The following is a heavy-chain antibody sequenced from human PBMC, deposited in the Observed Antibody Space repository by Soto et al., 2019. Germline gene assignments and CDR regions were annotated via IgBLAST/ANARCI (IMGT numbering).Heavy chain of an antibody. CDR2: ISSSSSTI. J-gene: IGHJ3*02. V-gene: IGHV3-48*01. Sequence: MSWVRQAPGKGLEWVSYISSSSSTIYYADSVKGRFTISRDNAKNSLYLQMNSLRAEDTAVYYCARDERYCSGGSCVDDAFDIWGQGTMVTVSS. D-gene: IGHD2-15*01. CDR3: ARDERYCSGGSCVDDAFDI.